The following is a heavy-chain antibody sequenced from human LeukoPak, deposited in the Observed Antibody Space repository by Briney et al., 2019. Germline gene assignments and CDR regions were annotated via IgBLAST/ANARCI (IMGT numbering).Heavy chain of an antibody. CDR2: IYYSVNT. D-gene: IGHD6-13*01. Sequence: SETLSLTCTVSGDSISNSSYFWGWIRQPPGMGLEWIGSIYYSVNTYYNPSLKSRVTISVDTSKNQFSLKLSSVTAADTAVYYCARAAYSSSWYASYFDYWGQGTLVTVSS. CDR3: ARAAYSSSWYASYFDY. J-gene: IGHJ4*02. CDR1: GDSISNSSYF. V-gene: IGHV4-39*07.